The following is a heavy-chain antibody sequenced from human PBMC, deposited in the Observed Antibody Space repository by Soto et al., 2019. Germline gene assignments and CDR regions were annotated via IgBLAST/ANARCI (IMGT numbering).Heavy chain of an antibody. D-gene: IGHD3-22*01. J-gene: IGHJ6*02. Sequence: SVKVSCKASGGTFSSYAISWVRQAPGQGLEWMGGIIPIFGTANYAQKFQGRVTITADESTSTAYMELSSLRSEDTAVYYCARGGPYYYDSSGYLHYGMDVWGQGTTVTV. CDR1: GGTFSSYA. CDR3: ARGGPYYYDSSGYLHYGMDV. CDR2: IIPIFGTA. V-gene: IGHV1-69*13.